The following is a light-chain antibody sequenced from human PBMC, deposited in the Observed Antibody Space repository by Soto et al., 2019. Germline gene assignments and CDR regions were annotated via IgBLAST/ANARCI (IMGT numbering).Light chain of an antibody. CDR1: SSNIGINP. V-gene: IGLV1-47*02. CDR2: TND. CDR3: AAWDDSLSGPV. Sequence: QSVLTQPPSASGTPGPRVTISCSGSSSNIGINPVYWYQQVPGTSPKLLFYTNDQRPSGVPDRFSGSKSGTSASLAISGLRSEDEADYYCAAWDDSLSGPVFGGGTKVTVL. J-gene: IGLJ3*02.